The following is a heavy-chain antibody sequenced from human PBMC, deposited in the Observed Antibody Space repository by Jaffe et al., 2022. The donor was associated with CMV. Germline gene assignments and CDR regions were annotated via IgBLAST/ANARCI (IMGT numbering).Heavy chain of an antibody. CDR2: IYYSGST. CDR1: GGSISSSSYY. Sequence: QLQLQESGPGLVKPSETLSLTCTVSGGSISSSSYYWGWIRQPPGKGLEWIGSIYYSGSTYYNPSLKSRVTISVDTSKNQFSLKLSSVTAADTAVYYCARGDYGDYDNPFDYWGQGTLVTVSS. CDR3: ARGDYGDYDNPFDY. D-gene: IGHD4-17*01. J-gene: IGHJ4*02. V-gene: IGHV4-39*01.